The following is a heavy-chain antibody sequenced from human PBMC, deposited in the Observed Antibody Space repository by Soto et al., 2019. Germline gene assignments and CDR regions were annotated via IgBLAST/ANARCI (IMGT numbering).Heavy chain of an antibody. CDR2: IWYDGSNK. D-gene: IGHD5-18*01. CDR3: ARELIKLMQRDYYYYGMDV. V-gene: IGHV3-33*01. J-gene: IGHJ6*02. Sequence: QVQLVESGGGVVQPGRSLRLSCAASGFTFSSYGMHWVRQAPGKGLEWVAVIWYDGSNKYYAYSVKGRFTISRDNYKNPLYLQMNSLSTDDTAVYYCARELIKLMQRDYYYYGMDVWGQGTTVTVSS. CDR1: GFTFSSYG.